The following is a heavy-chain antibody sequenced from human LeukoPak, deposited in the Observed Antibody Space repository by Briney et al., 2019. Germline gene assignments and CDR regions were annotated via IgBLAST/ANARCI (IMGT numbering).Heavy chain of an antibody. CDR2: ISYDGSNK. CDR1: GFTFSSYA. D-gene: IGHD3-22*01. Sequence: AGGSLRLSCAASGFTFSSYAMHWVRQAPGKGLEWVAVISYDGSNKYYADSVKGRFTISRDNSKNTLYLQMNSLRDEDTAVYYCAKHRFESGGYHSTDWGQGTLVTVSS. J-gene: IGHJ4*02. CDR3: AKHRFESGGYHSTD. V-gene: IGHV3-30*04.